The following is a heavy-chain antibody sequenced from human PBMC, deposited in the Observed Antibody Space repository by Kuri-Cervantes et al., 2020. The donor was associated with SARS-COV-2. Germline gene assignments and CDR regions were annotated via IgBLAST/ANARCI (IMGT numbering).Heavy chain of an antibody. J-gene: IGHJ4*02. V-gene: IGHV3-74*01. CDR1: GFTFGSYW. CDR3: ARGFVHYHSSGYYLGAYYFDY. D-gene: IGHD3-22*01. Sequence: GGSLRLSCAASGFTFGSYWMHWVRQAPGKGLVWVSRINTDGSSTNYADSVKGRFTMSRDNAKNTLYLQMNSLGAEDTAVYYCARGFVHYHSSGYYLGAYYFDYWGQGTLVTVSS. CDR2: INTDGSST.